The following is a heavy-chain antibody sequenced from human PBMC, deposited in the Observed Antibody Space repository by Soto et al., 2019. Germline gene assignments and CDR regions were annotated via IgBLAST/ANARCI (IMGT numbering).Heavy chain of an antibody. CDR1: GFTFSSYG. CDR2: IWYDGSNK. V-gene: IGHV3-33*01. CDR3: ARVVVPAYFDY. Sequence: ESGGGVVQPGRSLRLSCAASGFTFSSYGMHWVRQAPGKGLEWVAVIWYDGSNKYYADSVKGRFTISRDNSKNTLYLQMNSLRAEDTAVYYCARVVVPAYFDYWGQGTLVTVSS. J-gene: IGHJ4*02. D-gene: IGHD2-2*01.